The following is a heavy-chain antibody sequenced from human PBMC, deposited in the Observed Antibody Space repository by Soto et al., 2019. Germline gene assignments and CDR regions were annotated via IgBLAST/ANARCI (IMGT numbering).Heavy chain of an antibody. CDR2: ISGSGGST. Sequence: EVQLLESGGGLVQPGGSLRLSCAASGFTFSSYAMNWVRQAPGKGLEWVSVISGSGGSTYYADAVKGRFTISRDNSKITLYLQMISLRVEDTAVYYCANRTVGWDFGLWGRGTLVTVAS. D-gene: IGHD4-17*01. V-gene: IGHV3-23*01. CDR1: GFTFSSYA. J-gene: IGHJ2*01. CDR3: ANRTVGWDFGL.